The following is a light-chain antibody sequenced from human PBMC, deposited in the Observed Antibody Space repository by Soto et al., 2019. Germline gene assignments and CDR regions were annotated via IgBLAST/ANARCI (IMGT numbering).Light chain of an antibody. J-gene: IGKJ1*01. CDR1: VGSRSD. CDR3: QQYNSYSRT. V-gene: IGKV1-17*01. Sequence: DIQMTQSPSSLSASVGDRVTITCRTSVGSRSDLAWYQHKPGEGPRRLIYAASSLQSGVPSRFSGSGSGTEFTLTISRLQPDDFATYYCQQYNSYSRTFGQGTKVDIK. CDR2: AAS.